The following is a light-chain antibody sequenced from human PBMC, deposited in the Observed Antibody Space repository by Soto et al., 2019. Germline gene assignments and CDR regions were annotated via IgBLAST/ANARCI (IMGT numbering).Light chain of an antibody. J-gene: IGKJ1*01. CDR3: QQYGSSPRT. V-gene: IGKV3-20*01. Sequence: EVVWTQSPGTRSLSPGERATLSRRASQSVSSSYLAWYQQKPGQAPRLLIYGASSRATGIPDRFSGSGSGTDFTLTISRLEPEDFAVYYCQQYGSSPRTFGQGTKLDIK. CDR1: QSVSSSY. CDR2: GAS.